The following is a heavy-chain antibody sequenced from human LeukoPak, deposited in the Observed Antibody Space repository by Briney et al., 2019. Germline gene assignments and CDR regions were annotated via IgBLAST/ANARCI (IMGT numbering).Heavy chain of an antibody. V-gene: IGHV3-23*01. CDR1: GFTLSSYA. CDR2: TSGSGGST. CDR3: AKGRLSGVVVAGYGMDV. Sequence: GGTLRLSCAASGFTLSSYAMRWVRQAPGKGLEWVSGTSGSGGSTYYEGSVKGRFTISRDNSKNTLYLQTNSLRAEDTAVYYCAKGRLSGVVVAGYGMDVWGQGTTITVSS. D-gene: IGHD6-19*01. J-gene: IGHJ6*02.